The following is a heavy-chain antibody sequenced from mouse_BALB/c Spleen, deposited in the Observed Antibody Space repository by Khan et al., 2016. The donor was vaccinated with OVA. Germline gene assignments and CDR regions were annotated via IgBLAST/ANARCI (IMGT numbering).Heavy chain of an antibody. D-gene: IGHD2-10*01. V-gene: IGHV9-3-1*01. CDR1: GYTFTNYG. Sequence: QIQLVQSGPELRKPGETVKISCKASGYTFTNYGMNWVKQSPGKALKWMGWINTYTGEPTYADDFKGRFAFSLETSASTSYLQINNLKNEDTATNFCARPPYLYYTLDYWGQGTSVTVSS. CDR3: ARPPYLYYTLDY. J-gene: IGHJ4*01. CDR2: INTYTGEP.